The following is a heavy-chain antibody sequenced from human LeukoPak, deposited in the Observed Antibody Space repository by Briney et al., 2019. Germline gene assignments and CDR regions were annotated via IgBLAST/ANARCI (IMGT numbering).Heavy chain of an antibody. CDR2: IIPILGIA. V-gene: IGHV1-69*04. Sequence: GSSVKVSCKASGGTFSSYTISWVRQAPGRGLEWMGRIIPILGIANYAQKFQGRVTITADKSTSTAYMELSSLRSEDTAVYYCARDRYYDSSGLPGGYFDYWGQGALVTVSS. CDR1: GGTFSSYT. D-gene: IGHD3-22*01. J-gene: IGHJ4*02. CDR3: ARDRYYDSSGLPGGYFDY.